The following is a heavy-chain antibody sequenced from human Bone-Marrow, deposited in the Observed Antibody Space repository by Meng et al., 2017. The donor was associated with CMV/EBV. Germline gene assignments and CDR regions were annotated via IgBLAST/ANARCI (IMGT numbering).Heavy chain of an antibody. CDR1: GFTLTDYW. CDR2: IRSKTYGGTT. J-gene: IGHJ4*02. CDR3: TRDGHTGFDY. V-gene: IGHV3-49*04. Sequence: GESLKISCEVSGFTLTDYWMDWVRQAPGKGREWVGLIRSKTYGGTTEYAASVKGRFTISSDDSKSIAYLQMNSLKTEDTDVYYCTRDGHTGFDYWGQGTLVTVSS.